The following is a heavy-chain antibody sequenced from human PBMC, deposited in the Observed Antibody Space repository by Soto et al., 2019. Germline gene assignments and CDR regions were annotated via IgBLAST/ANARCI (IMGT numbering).Heavy chain of an antibody. J-gene: IGHJ5*02. CDR1: GLSITDSEMG. V-gene: IGHV2-26*01. Sequence: QVTLKESGPVLVKPTETLTLRCTVSGLSITDSEMGVSWIRQPPGQPLEWLAHIDSSGEKSYRTFLKSRLAISKDTSKSRIVLTMTNMYPADTATYYCARRHLAVAVSPWFDPWGQGIPVTVSS. CDR3: ARRHLAVAVSPWFDP. D-gene: IGHD6-19*01. CDR2: IDSSGEK.